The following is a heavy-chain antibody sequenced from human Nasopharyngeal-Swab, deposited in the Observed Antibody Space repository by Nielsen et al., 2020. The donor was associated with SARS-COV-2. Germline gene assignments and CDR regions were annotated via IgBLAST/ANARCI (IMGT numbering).Heavy chain of an antibody. CDR2: ISGGGDVT. CDR1: GFPFSTST. J-gene: IGHJ4*01. Sequence: GESLKISCLASGFPFSTSTMSWVRQTPGKGLEWVSVISGGGDVTFYADSVKGRFAIFRDNSKNTLYLHMNSLRADDTAIYYCTKIGSGYFDYWGHGTLVTVSS. CDR3: TKIGSGYFDY. V-gene: IGHV3-23*01. D-gene: IGHD3-10*01.